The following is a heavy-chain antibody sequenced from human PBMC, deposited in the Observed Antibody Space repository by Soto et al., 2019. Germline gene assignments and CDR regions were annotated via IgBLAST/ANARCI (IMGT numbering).Heavy chain of an antibody. CDR3: ARGGGVGVAGSAAFEM. Sequence: QLHLVQSGAVVKKPGASVTVSCSASGYPVTAYYMHWVRQAPGRGLEWMGGINPATGAAKYTQTFPGGVTMTRDPSTITVFMELGGLTSEDTAVFYCARGGGVGVAGSAAFEMWGQGTVVTVSS. CDR2: INPATGAA. CDR1: GYPVTAYY. J-gene: IGHJ3*02. V-gene: IGHV1-2*02. D-gene: IGHD3-3*01.